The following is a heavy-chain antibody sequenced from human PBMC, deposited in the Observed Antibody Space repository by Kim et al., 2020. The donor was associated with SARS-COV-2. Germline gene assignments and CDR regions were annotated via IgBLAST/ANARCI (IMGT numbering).Heavy chain of an antibody. CDR3: ATDFYCDNSGAGAFDM. J-gene: IGHJ3*02. V-gene: IGHV3-23*01. D-gene: IGHD3-22*01. Sequence: GGSLRLSCAVSGFTFSSFAMNWVRQAPGKGLEWVAGISGSGGSTYNADSVKGRFTFARNNSKKTLYLQMNSLRAEDTAVYYCATDFYCDNSGAGAFDMWGQGQMV. CDR1: GFTFSSFA. CDR2: ISGSGGST.